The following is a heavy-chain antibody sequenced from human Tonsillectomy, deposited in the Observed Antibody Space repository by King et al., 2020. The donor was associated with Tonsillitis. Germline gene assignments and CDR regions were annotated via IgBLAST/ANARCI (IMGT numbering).Heavy chain of an antibody. J-gene: IGHJ5*02. CDR1: GFTVSSNY. CDR2: IYSGGST. CDR3: ARTGYCSSTSCPFPWFDP. Sequence: VQLVESGGGLVQPGGSLRLSCAASGFTVSSNYMSWVRQAPGKGLEWVSGIYSGGSTYYADSVKGRFTISRHNSKNTLYLQMNSLRAEDTAVYYCARTGYCSSTSCPFPWFDPWGQGTLVTVSS. V-gene: IGHV3-53*04. D-gene: IGHD2-2*01.